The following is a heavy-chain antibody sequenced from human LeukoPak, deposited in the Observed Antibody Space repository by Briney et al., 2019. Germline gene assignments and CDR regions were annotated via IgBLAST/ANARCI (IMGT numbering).Heavy chain of an antibody. J-gene: IGHJ4*02. Sequence: PGGSLRLSYAASGFTFSSYDMHWVRQATGKGLEWVSAIGTAGDTYYPGSVKGRFTISRENAKNSLYLQMNSLRAGDTAVYYCARGSLRTAYGDLLFDYWGQGTLVTVSS. V-gene: IGHV3-13*01. D-gene: IGHD4-17*01. CDR1: GFTFSSYD. CDR3: ARGSLRTAYGDLLFDY. CDR2: IGTAGDT.